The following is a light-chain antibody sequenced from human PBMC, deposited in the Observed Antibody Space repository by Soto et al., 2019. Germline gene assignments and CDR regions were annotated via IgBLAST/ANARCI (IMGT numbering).Light chain of an antibody. CDR2: EGI. Sequence: QSALTQPASVSGSPGQSITISCTGTSSDVGSYNLVSWYQQHPGKAPELIIYEGIKRPSGISNRFSASKSGNTASLAISGLQTADDDDYYCCSYAGSGTFLFGGGTKLTVL. J-gene: IGLJ2*01. CDR1: SSDVGSYNL. V-gene: IGLV2-23*01. CDR3: CSYAGSGTFL.